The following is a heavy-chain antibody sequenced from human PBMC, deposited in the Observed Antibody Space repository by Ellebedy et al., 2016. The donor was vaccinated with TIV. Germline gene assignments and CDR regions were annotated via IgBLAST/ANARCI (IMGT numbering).Heavy chain of an antibody. CDR3: ARDLYTFYSDSSGYQRYYYGMDV. Sequence: ASVKVSCKASGYTFTTYGISWVRQAPGQGLEWMGWISTYNDNTHHAQKVQGRVNMTTDTSTSTAYMELRSLRSDDTAVYYCARDLYTFYSDSSGYQRYYYGMDVWGQGTAVTVSS. J-gene: IGHJ6*02. D-gene: IGHD3-22*01. V-gene: IGHV1-18*01. CDR2: ISTYNDNT. CDR1: GYTFTTYG.